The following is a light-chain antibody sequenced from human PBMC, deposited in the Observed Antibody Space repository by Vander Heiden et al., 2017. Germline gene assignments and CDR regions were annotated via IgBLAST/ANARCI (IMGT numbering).Light chain of an antibody. V-gene: IGLV2-14*03. CDR3: SSYSTSSTLYV. CDR2: AFS. J-gene: IGLJ1*01. Sequence: QSALTQPASVSGSPGQSITISCTGTSSDVGGYNYVSWYQHHPGKAPKVMVHAFSNRPSGVSNRFSGSKSGSTASLTISGLQADDEADYYCSSYSTSSTLYVFGTGTKVTVL. CDR1: SSDVGGYNY.